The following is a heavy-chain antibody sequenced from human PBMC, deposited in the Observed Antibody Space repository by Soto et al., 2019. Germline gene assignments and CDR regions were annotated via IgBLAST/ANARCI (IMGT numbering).Heavy chain of an antibody. D-gene: IGHD2-21*01. CDR3: AKELTGGAPY. CDR2: ISAYSGVT. CDR1: SYTFSSHG. J-gene: IGHJ4*02. Sequence: SVKVSCKASSYTFSSHGISWVRQAPGQGLEWMGWISAYSGVTNYAQKFQGRVTMTTDTSTNTVYMELRSLRSDDTAVYYCAKELTGGAPYWGQGTLVTVSS. V-gene: IGHV1-18*01.